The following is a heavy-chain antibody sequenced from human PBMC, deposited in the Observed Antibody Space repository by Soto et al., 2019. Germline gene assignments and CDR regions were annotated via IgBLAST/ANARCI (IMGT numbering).Heavy chain of an antibody. CDR1: GYTFTSYA. CDR2: INAGNGNT. V-gene: IGHV1-3*01. Sequence: ASVKVSRKASGYTFTSYAMHWVRQAPGQRLEWMGWINAGNGNTKYSQKFQGRVTITRDTSASTAYMELSSLRSEDTALYYCARWAMTTVTTSFFDYWGQGTLVTVSS. CDR3: ARWAMTTVTTSFFDY. J-gene: IGHJ4*02. D-gene: IGHD4-17*01.